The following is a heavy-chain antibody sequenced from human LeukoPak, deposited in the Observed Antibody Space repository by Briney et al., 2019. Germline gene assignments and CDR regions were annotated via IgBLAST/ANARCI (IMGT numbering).Heavy chain of an antibody. CDR1: GGSISHYY. V-gene: IGHV4-59*08. D-gene: IGHD2-15*01. CDR2: IYYSGST. J-gene: IGHJ4*02. CDR3: ARQTSGGDFDY. Sequence: PSETLSLTCNVSGGSISHYYWSWLRQPPEKGLEWIGYIYYSGSTNYNPSLKSRVTISVDTSKNQFSLKLSSVTAADTAVYYCARQTSGGDFDYWGQGTLVTVSS.